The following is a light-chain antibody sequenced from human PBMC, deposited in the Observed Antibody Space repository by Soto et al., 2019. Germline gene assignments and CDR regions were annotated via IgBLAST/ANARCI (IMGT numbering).Light chain of an antibody. CDR3: SSYGGNNNYV. V-gene: IGLV2-8*01. J-gene: IGLJ1*01. CDR2: EVS. Sequence: QSALTQPPSASGSPGQSVTISCTGTSSDVGGYNYVSWYQHHPGKAPKLMLYEVSQRPSGVPDRFAGSKSDTTASLTVSGLHAEDEADYYCSSYGGNNNYVFGTGTKLTVL. CDR1: SSDVGGYNY.